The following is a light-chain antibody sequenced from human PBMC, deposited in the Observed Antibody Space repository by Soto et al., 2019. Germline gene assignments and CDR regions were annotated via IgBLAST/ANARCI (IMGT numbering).Light chain of an antibody. CDR2: GAS. Sequence: ESVLTQSPGTLSLSPGERATRCCRASQSVTNNYLAWFQQKPGQAPRLLMYGASSRATGIPDRFSGSGSGTDSTLTITRLEPEDFAVYYCQQYASSRTFGQGTKVDI. V-gene: IGKV3-20*01. CDR3: QQYASSRT. J-gene: IGKJ1*01. CDR1: QSVTNNY.